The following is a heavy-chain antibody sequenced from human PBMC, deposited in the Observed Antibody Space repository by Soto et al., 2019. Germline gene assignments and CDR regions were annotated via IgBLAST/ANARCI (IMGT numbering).Heavy chain of an antibody. Sequence: SETLSLTCTVSGGSISSYYWSWIRQPPGKGLEWIGYIYYSGSTNYNPSLKSRVTISVDTSKNQFSLKLSSVTAADTAVYYCARGHYYYDSSGYSYYYYGMDVWGQGTTVTVSS. J-gene: IGHJ6*02. CDR2: IYYSGST. V-gene: IGHV4-59*01. CDR1: GGSISSYY. CDR3: ARGHYYYDSSGYSYYYYGMDV. D-gene: IGHD3-22*01.